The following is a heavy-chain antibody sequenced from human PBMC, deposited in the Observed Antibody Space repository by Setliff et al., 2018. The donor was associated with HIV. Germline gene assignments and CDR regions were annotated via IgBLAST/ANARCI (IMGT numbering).Heavy chain of an antibody. D-gene: IGHD6-19*01. J-gene: IGHJ4*02. V-gene: IGHV4-4*02. CDR3: VRGHDILEPSGPFDY. CDR1: GFTFSSFS. Sequence: GSLRLSCAASGFTFSSFSMHWVRQPPGKGLEWIGEIYHSGSTNYNPSLKRRVTISVDKSKNQFSLKLSSVTAADTAVYYCVRGHDILEPSGPFDYWGQGTLVTVSS. CDR2: IYHSGST.